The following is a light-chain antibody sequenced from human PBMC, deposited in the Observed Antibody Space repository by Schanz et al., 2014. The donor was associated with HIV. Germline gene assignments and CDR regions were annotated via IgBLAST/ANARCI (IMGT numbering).Light chain of an antibody. Sequence: EIVLTQSPGTLSLSPGERATLSCRASQSVSSSYLAWYQQKPGQAPRLLIYGASSRATGIPDRFIGSGSGTDFTLTINRMEPEDCAVYYCHQYGSLPWTFGQGTKVEVK. V-gene: IGKV3-20*01. CDR2: GAS. J-gene: IGKJ1*01. CDR3: HQYGSLPWT. CDR1: QSVSSSY.